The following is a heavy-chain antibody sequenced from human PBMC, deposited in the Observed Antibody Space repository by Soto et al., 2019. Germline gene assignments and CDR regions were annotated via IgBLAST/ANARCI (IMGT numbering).Heavy chain of an antibody. V-gene: IGHV3-53*01. J-gene: IGHJ4*02. D-gene: IGHD7-27*01. CDR2: IYSGGST. Sequence: GGSLRLSCAASGFTVSSNYMSWVRQAPGKGLEWVSVIYSGGSTYYADSVKGRFTISRDNSKNTLYLQMNSLRAEDTAVYYGARVTKPRDSNWGFDYWGQGTLVPVSS. CDR1: GFTVSSNY. CDR3: ARVTKPRDSNWGFDY.